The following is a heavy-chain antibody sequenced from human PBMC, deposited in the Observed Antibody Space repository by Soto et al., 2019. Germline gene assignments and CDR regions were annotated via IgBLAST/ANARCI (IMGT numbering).Heavy chain of an antibody. CDR3: ARDNLAFQGASDL. CDR2: IWYDGSNK. Sequence: PGGSLRLSCAASGFTFSSYGMHWVRQAPGKGLEWVAVIWYDGSNKYYADSVKGRFTISRDNSKNTLYLQMNSLRAEDTAVYYCARDNLAFQGASDLWGQGTLVTVSS. J-gene: IGHJ5*02. V-gene: IGHV3-33*01. D-gene: IGHD3-16*01. CDR1: GFTFSSYG.